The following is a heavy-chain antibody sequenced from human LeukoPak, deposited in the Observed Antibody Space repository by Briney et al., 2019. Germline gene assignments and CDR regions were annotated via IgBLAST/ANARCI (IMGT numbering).Heavy chain of an antibody. Sequence: GGSLRLSCSASGFTFSSYDMHWVRQATGKGLEWVSAIGTAGDPYYPDSVKGRFTISRDNAKNILYLQMNSLRVDDTAVYYCARDPKYGDLDYWGQGTLVTVSS. CDR2: IGTAGDP. CDR1: GFTFSSYD. CDR3: ARDPKYGDLDY. D-gene: IGHD4-17*01. V-gene: IGHV3-13*05. J-gene: IGHJ4*02.